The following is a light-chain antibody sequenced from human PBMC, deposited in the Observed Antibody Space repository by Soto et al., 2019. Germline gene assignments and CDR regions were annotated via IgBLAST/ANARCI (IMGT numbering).Light chain of an antibody. Sequence: DIQMTQSPSTLSASLGDTVSITCRASESISSYLAWYQQKPGKAPKLLIYKASTLESGVPSRFSGSGSGTEFTLTINSLQPGDVATYYCQQYNTYWWAFGQGTKVEMK. CDR2: KAS. CDR3: QQYNTYWWA. V-gene: IGKV1-5*03. J-gene: IGKJ1*01. CDR1: ESISSY.